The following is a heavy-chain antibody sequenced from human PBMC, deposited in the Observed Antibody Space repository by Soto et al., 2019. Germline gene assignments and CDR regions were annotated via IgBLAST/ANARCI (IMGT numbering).Heavy chain of an antibody. Sequence: QVQLVESGGGVVQPGRSLRLSCAGSGFTFSDYAMHWVRQAPGKGLEWVGIISYDGSNQYYGDSVKGRFTISRDDSKNSLYLQMNSLRVEDTAIYYCARVEQQLDYYHGMDVWGQGTTVTVSS. CDR3: ARVEQQLDYYHGMDV. CDR2: ISYDGSNQ. D-gene: IGHD6-13*01. J-gene: IGHJ6*02. CDR1: GFTFSDYA. V-gene: IGHV3-30-3*01.